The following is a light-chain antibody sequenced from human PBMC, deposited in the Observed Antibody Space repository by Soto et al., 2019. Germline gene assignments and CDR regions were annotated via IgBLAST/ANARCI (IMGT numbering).Light chain of an antibody. CDR2: EGS. V-gene: IGLV2-23*01. Sequence: QSALTQPASVSGSPGQSITISCTGTSSDVGSYNLVSWYQQHPGKAPKLMIYEGSKRPSGVSNRFSGSKSGNPASLTISGLQAEDEADYYCCSYAGSSTLRVFGTGTKVTVL. J-gene: IGLJ1*01. CDR1: SSDVGSYNL. CDR3: CSYAGSSTLRV.